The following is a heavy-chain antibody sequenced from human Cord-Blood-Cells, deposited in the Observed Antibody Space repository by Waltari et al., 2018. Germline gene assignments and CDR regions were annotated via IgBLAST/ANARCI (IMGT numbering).Heavy chain of an antibody. CDR1: GFTVSSNY. V-gene: IGHV3-53*04. Sequence: EVQLVESGGGLVQPGGSLTLSCAASGFTVSSNYMSWDRQAPGKGIWWVSGIYSGGSTDSAGSGKGRFTISRHNSKNTLYLQMISLRAEDTVVYYCARWRGYWGQGILVTVSS. J-gene: IGHJ4*02. CDR3: ARWRGY. CDR2: IYSGGST. D-gene: IGHD3-10*01.